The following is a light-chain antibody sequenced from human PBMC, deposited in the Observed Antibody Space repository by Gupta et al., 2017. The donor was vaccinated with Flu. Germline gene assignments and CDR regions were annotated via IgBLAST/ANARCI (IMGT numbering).Light chain of an antibody. Sequence: EIVLTQSPSTLSLSPGERATLSWRASQSVSSYLAWYQQKPGQAPRLLIYGASNRATGSPARFSGSGSGTDFTLTISSLEPEDFAVYYCQQRSNWPLTFGGGTKVEIK. CDR2: GAS. CDR1: QSVSSY. V-gene: IGKV3-11*01. CDR3: QQRSNWPLT. J-gene: IGKJ4*01.